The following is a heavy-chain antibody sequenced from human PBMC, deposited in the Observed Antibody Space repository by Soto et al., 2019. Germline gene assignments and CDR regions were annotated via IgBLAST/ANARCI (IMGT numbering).Heavy chain of an antibody. V-gene: IGHV4-4*07. CDR2: MYVTGTT. J-gene: IGHJ3*02. CDR1: GGSISHHY. CDR3: ARDGGYTGYEEGNPFDI. Sequence: SETLSLTCTVSGGSISHHYWSWIRQPAGTRLEWIGRMYVTGTTNYNPSLKNRVSMSIDTSKNQFSLKLSSVTAADTAVYYCARDGGYTGYEEGNPFDIWGQGTMVTVSS. D-gene: IGHD5-12*01.